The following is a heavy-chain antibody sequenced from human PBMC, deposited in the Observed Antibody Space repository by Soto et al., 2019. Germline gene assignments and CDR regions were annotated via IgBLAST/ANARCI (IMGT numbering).Heavy chain of an antibody. CDR1: GFTFSSYG. Sequence: GGSLRLSCAASGFTFSSYGMHWVRQAPGKGLEWVAVIWYDGSNKYYADPVKGRFTISRDNSKNTLYLQMNSLRAEDTAVYYCAGQYSNYYSGLDYWGQGTLVTVSS. CDR2: IWYDGSNK. V-gene: IGHV3-33*01. J-gene: IGHJ4*02. D-gene: IGHD4-4*01. CDR3: AGQYSNYYSGLDY.